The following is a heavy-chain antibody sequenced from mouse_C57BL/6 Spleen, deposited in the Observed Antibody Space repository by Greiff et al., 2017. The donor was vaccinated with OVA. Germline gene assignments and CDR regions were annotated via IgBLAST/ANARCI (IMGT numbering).Heavy chain of an antibody. CDR1: GYSFTDYN. CDR3: AREGDYDIGYAMDY. V-gene: IGHV1-39*01. CDR2: FNPNYGTT. J-gene: IGHJ4*01. Sequence: EVQLQESGPELVKPGASVKISCKASGYSFTDYNMNWVKQSNGKSLEWIGVFNPNYGTTSYNQKFKGKATLTVDQSSSTAYMQLNSLTSEDSAVYYCAREGDYDIGYAMDYWGQGTSVTVSS. D-gene: IGHD2-4*01.